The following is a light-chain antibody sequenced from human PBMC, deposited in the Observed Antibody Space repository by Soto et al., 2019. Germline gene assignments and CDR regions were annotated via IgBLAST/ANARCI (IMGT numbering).Light chain of an antibody. CDR3: CSYAGSSTFALYV. CDR2: EGS. J-gene: IGLJ1*01. CDR1: SSDIGAYNL. Sequence: QSVLTQPASLSGSPGQSITISCTGTSSDIGAYNLVSWYQQHPGKAPKLMIYEGSKRPSGVSNRFSGSKSGNTASLTISGLQAEDEADYYCCSYAGSSTFALYVFGTGTKVTVL. V-gene: IGLV2-23*03.